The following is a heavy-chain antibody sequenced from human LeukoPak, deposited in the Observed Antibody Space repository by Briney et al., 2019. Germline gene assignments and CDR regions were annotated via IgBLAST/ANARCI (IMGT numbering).Heavy chain of an antibody. CDR1: GYTFTSYD. CDR2: MNPNSGNT. J-gene: IGHJ5*02. D-gene: IGHD3-22*01. V-gene: IGHV1-8*01. Sequence: ASVKVSCKASGYTFTSYDINWVRQATGQGLEWMGWMNPNSGNTDYAQKFQGRVTMTRNTSISTAYMELSSLRSEDTAVYYCARGLRKTYYYDSSGPWGQGTLVTVSS. CDR3: ARGLRKTYYYDSSGP.